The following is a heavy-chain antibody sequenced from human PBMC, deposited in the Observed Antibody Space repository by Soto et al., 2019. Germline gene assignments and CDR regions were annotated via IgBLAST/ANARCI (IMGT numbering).Heavy chain of an antibody. CDR3: AEGYCGGDFYYGCFYYYYGMNV. V-gene: IGHV1-58*01. J-gene: IGHJ6*02. Sequence: SVKVSCKASGFTFTSSAVQWVRQARGQRLEWIGWIVVGSGNTNYAQKFQERVTITRDMSTSTAYMELSSLRSEDTAVYYCAEGYCGGDFYYGCFYYYYGMNVWG. D-gene: IGHD2-21*02. CDR1: GFTFTSSA. CDR2: IVVGSGNT.